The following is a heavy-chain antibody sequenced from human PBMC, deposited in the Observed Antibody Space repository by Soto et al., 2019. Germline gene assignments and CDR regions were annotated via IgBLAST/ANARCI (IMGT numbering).Heavy chain of an antibody. J-gene: IGHJ4*02. Sequence: QVQLVQSGAEVKKPGASVKVSCKTSGYTVTNYGVTWVRQAPGQGLEWMGWISAYNGDIKYAQKLQGRVTMTTDTFTSTAYMELRSLRSDDTAVYYRARPAERHLDYYFDYWGQGTLVTVSS. V-gene: IGHV1-18*01. D-gene: IGHD3-9*01. CDR2: ISAYNGDI. CDR3: ARPAERHLDYYFDY. CDR1: GYTVTNYG.